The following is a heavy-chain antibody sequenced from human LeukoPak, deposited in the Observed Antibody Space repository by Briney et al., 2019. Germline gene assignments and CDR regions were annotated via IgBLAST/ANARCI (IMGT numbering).Heavy chain of an antibody. Sequence: SETLSLTCTVSGGSISSYYWSWIRQPPGKGLEWIGYIYYSGSTNYNPSLKSRVTISVDTSKNQFSLKLSSVTAADTAVYYCARVASMAAAGDAFDIWGQGTMVTVSS. D-gene: IGHD6-13*01. J-gene: IGHJ3*02. CDR3: ARVASMAAAGDAFDI. CDR1: GGSISSYY. CDR2: IYYSGST. V-gene: IGHV4-59*01.